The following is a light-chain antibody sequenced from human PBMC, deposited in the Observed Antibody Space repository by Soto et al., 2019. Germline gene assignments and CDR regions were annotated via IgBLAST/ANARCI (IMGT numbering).Light chain of an antibody. CDR2: GAS. CDR1: QSVSSSY. V-gene: IGKV3-20*01. CDR3: QQYGSSPET. Sequence: EIVLTQSPGTLSLSPGERATLSCSASQSVSSSYLAWYQQKPGQAPRLLIYGASSRATGIPDRFSGSGSGTDVTLTISRLEPEDFAVYYCQQYGSSPETFGQGTKLEIK. J-gene: IGKJ2*01.